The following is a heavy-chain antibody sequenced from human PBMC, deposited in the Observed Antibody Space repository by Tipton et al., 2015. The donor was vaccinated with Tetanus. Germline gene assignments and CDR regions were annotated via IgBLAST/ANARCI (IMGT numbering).Heavy chain of an antibody. CDR3: VRPARYCSGGSCFLALDF. CDR1: GYTFTGYY. D-gene: IGHD2-15*01. V-gene: IGHV1-2*02. J-gene: IGHJ4*02. CDR2: INPNSGGT. Sequence: QLVQSGAEVKKPGASVKVSCKASGYTFTGYYMHWVRQAPGQGLEWMGWINPNSGGTNYAQKFQGRVTMTRDTSISTAYMEVSRLRSDDTAIYYCVRPARYCSGGSCFLALDFWGQGTQVTVSS.